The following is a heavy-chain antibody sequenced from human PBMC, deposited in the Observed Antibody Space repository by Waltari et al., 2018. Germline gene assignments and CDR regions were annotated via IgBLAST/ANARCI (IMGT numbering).Heavy chain of an antibody. J-gene: IGHJ4*02. V-gene: IGHV1-2*02. CDR2: INPKNGDT. D-gene: IGHD1-26*01. Sequence: QVQLVQSGTEVQKPGASVKVSCQASGYSFTDYHLHWFRQTPGQGLEWLGWINPKNGDTGYAQNFLGRVTMTRDTSINTVYMDLSGLRSDDTAVFYCARDPGPIVGAPDYWGQGTLVTVSS. CDR3: ARDPGPIVGAPDY. CDR1: GYSFTDYH.